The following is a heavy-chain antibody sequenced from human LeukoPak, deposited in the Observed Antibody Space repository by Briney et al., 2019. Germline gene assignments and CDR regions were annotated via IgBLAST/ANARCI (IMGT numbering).Heavy chain of an antibody. V-gene: IGHV3-30*02. J-gene: IGHJ6*03. CDR3: AKDIRVVTAKDFENYYYYYMDV. CDR1: GFTFSSYG. Sequence: PGGSLRLSCAASGFTFSSYGMHWVRQAPGKGLEWVAFIRYDGSNKYYADSVKGRFTISRDNSKNTLYLQMNSLRAEDTAVYYCAKDIRVVTAKDFENYYYYYMDVWGKGPRSPSP. CDR2: IRYDGSNK. D-gene: IGHD5-18*01.